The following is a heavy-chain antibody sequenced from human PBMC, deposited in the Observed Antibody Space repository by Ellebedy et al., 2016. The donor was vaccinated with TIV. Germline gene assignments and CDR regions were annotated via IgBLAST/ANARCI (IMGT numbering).Heavy chain of an antibody. CDR2: ISSSSSTI. V-gene: IGHV3-48*04. J-gene: IGHJ5*02. CDR3: ARSVSS. D-gene: IGHD4-11*01. CDR1: GFTFSSYG. Sequence: LSLTCAASGFTFSSYGMHWVRQAPGKGLEWVSYISSSSSTIYYADSVKGRFTISRDNAKNSLYLQMNSLRAEDTAVYYCARSVSSWGQGTLVTVSS.